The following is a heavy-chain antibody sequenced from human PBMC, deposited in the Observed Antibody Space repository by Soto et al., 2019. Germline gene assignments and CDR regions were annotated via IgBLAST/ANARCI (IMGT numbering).Heavy chain of an antibody. J-gene: IGHJ5*02. V-gene: IGHV4-59*01. CDR2: IHYTGST. Sequence: SETLSLTCTVSGGSMSRYYWTWIRQPPGKGLEWIGNIHYTGSTNYNPSLKSRVTILLGTSTSQFSLEVSSVTAADTAVYYCARDLTTSSTDGPLDPWGHGTLVTVSS. CDR1: GGSMSRYY. CDR3: ARDLTTSSTDGPLDP. D-gene: IGHD1-1*01.